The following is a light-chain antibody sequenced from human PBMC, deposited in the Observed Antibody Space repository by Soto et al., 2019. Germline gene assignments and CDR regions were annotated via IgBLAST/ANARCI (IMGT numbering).Light chain of an antibody. CDR1: QSVSSSY. CDR2: GAS. CDR3: QQYGSSPWT. V-gene: IGKV3-20*01. Sequence: EIVLTQSPGTLSLSPGERATLSCRASQSVSSSYLAWYQQKPGQAPRLLIYGASSRATGIPDRFSGRGSGTDFTLTISRLEPEDFAVYYCQQYGSSPWTFCQGTKV. J-gene: IGKJ1*01.